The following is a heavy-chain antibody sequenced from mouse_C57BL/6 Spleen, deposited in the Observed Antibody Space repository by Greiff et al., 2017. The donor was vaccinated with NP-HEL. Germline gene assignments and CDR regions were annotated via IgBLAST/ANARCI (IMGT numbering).Heavy chain of an antibody. V-gene: IGHV14-2*01. Sequence: EVQLQQSGAELVKPGASVKLSCTASGFNIKDYYMHWVKQRTEQGLEWIGRIDPEDGDTKYAPKFQGKATITADTSSNTAYLQLSSLTSEDTAVYYCAGLGEYDYDGPPWFAYWGQGTLVTVSA. CDR1: GFNIKDYY. CDR3: AGLGEYDYDGPPWFAY. D-gene: IGHD2-4*01. CDR2: IDPEDGDT. J-gene: IGHJ3*01.